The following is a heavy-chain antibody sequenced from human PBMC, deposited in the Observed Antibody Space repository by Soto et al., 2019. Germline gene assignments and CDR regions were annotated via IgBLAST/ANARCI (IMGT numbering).Heavy chain of an antibody. CDR1: GFTFSSYG. CDR2: ISYDGSNK. CDR3: AKDFFPTYYYDSSGYYTSYYYGMDV. V-gene: IGHV3-30*18. D-gene: IGHD3-22*01. J-gene: IGHJ6*02. Sequence: GGSLRLSCAASGFTFSSYGMHWVRQAPGKXLEWVAVISYDGSNKYYADSVKGRFTISRDNSKNTLYLQMNSLRAEDTAVYYCAKDFFPTYYYDSSGYYTSYYYGMDVWGQGTTVTVSS.